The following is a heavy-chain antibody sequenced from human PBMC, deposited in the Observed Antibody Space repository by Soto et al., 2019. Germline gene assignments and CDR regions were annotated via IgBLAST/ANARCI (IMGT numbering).Heavy chain of an antibody. V-gene: IGHV3-21*01. Sequence: EVQLVESGGGLVKPGGSLRLSCAASGFTFSGYTMNWVRQAPGKGLEWVSSISSSSSDIYYADSVKGRFTISRDNAKNALFLQMSSLRAEDTGVYYCARDLGEVYATWGQGTLVTVSS. CDR3: ARDLGEVYAT. CDR1: GFTFSGYT. J-gene: IGHJ5*02. D-gene: IGHD2-8*01. CDR2: ISSSSSDI.